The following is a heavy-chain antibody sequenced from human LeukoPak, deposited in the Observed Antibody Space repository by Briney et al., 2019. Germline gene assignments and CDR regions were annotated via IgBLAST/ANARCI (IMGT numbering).Heavy chain of an antibody. J-gene: IGHJ4*02. CDR1: GFTFSSYA. Sequence: PGGSLRLSCAASGFTFSSYAMSWVRQAPGKGLEWVSAISGSGGSTYYADSVKGRFTISRDNSKNTLYLQMNTLRAEDTAVYYCARDQVAAPFSFDYWGQGTLVTVSS. V-gene: IGHV3-23*01. D-gene: IGHD6-13*01. CDR3: ARDQVAAPFSFDY. CDR2: ISGSGGST.